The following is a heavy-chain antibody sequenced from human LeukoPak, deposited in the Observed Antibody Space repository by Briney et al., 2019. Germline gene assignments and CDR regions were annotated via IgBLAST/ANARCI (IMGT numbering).Heavy chain of an antibody. D-gene: IGHD6-19*01. CDR1: GFTVSSNY. Sequence: PGGSLRLSCAASGFTVSSNYMSWVRQAPGKGLEWVAVISYDGSNKYYADSVKGRFTISRDNSKNTLYLQMNSLRAEDTAVYYCAKDGEAGTGFDYWGQGTLVTVSS. V-gene: IGHV3-30*18. J-gene: IGHJ4*02. CDR3: AKDGEAGTGFDY. CDR2: ISYDGSNK.